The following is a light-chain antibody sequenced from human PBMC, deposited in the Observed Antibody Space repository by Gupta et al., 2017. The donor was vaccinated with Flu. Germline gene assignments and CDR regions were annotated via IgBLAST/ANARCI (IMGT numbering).Light chain of an antibody. Sequence: EIVLTQSPGTLSLSPGERATLSCRASQSVSSSSLAWYQQKPGQAARLLIYGASRRATGIPDRFSGSGSGTDFTHTINRLEPEDFAVYYCQQYGGSPPLTFGGGTKVEIK. CDR1: QSVSSSS. CDR3: QQYGGSPPLT. V-gene: IGKV3-20*01. J-gene: IGKJ4*01. CDR2: GAS.